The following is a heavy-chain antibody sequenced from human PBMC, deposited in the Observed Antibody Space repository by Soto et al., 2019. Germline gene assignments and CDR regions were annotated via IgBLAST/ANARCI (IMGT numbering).Heavy chain of an antibody. D-gene: IGHD2-2*01. CDR3: AKAGTSCCYYYYMDV. V-gene: IGHV3-23*01. J-gene: IGHJ6*03. Sequence: GGSLRLSCVTSGITFISDAMGWVCQAHGKGLEWVSSISGRGDSTYYADSVKGRFTISRDNSKNTLSLQLNSLGAEDTAVYYCAKAGTSCCYYYYMDVWGTGTTVTVSS. CDR1: GITFISDA. CDR2: ISGRGDST.